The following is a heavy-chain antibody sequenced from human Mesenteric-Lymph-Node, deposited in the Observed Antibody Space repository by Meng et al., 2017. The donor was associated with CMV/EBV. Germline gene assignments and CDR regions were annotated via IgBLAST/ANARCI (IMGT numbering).Heavy chain of an antibody. J-gene: IGHJ6*02. D-gene: IGHD2-2*01. CDR3: ARAKRLQLLSYYYGMDV. CDR2: INHSGST. Sequence: LSCAVYGGSFSGYYWSWIRQPPGKGLEWIGEINHSGSTNYNPSLKSRVTISVDTSKNQFSLKLSSVTAADTAVYYCARAKRLQLLSYYYGMDVWGQGTTVTVSS. CDR1: GGSFSGYY. V-gene: IGHV4-34*01.